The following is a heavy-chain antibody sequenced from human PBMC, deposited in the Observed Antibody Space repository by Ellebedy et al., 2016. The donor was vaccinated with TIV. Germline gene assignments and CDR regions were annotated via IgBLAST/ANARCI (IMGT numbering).Heavy chain of an antibody. CDR1: GGSISSYY. J-gene: IGHJ4*02. CDR2: IYYSGST. V-gene: IGHV4-59*01. CDR3: ARDGGVTGTDY. D-gene: IGHD6-19*01. Sequence: MPGGSLRLSCTVSGGSISSYYWSWIRQPPGKGLEWIGFIYYSGSTNYNPSLRSRVTISVDTSKSQFSLKLSSVTAADTAVYYCARDGGVTGTDYWGQGTLVTVSS.